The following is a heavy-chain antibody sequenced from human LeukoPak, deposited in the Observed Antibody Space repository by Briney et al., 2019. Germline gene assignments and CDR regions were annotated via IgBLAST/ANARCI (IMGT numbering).Heavy chain of an antibody. V-gene: IGHV3-7*01. J-gene: IGHJ5*02. CDR3: AREYRLGSYGNWFDP. Sequence: GGSLRLSCAASGFTFSSYWMSWVRQAPGKGLEWVANIKQDGSEKYYVDSVKGRFTISRDNAKNSLYQQMNSLRAEDTAVYYCAREYRLGSYGNWFDPWGQGTLVTVSS. CDR2: IKQDGSEK. CDR1: GFTFSSYW. D-gene: IGHD1-26*01.